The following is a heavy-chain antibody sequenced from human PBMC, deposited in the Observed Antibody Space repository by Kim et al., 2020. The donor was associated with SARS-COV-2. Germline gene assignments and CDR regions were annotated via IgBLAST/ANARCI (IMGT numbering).Heavy chain of an antibody. V-gene: IGHV1-24*01. J-gene: IGHJ3*02. CDR3: ATSYSSSWYDAFDI. Sequence: AQKFQGRVTMTEDTSTDTAYMELSSLRSEDTAVYYCATSYSSSWYDAFDIWGQGTMVTVSS. D-gene: IGHD6-13*01.